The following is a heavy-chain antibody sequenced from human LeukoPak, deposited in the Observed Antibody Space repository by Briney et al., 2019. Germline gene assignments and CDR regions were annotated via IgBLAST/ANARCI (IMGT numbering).Heavy chain of an antibody. D-gene: IGHD4-23*01. V-gene: IGHV1-46*01. CDR3: ARATVGLY. Sequence: ASVKVSCKASGYTFTSYSMHWVRQAPGQGLEWMGLINPNIDSSTYAQEFQGRVTMTSDTSTSTVYMELSSLRSEDTAIYYCARATVGLYWGQGTLVTVSS. J-gene: IGHJ4*02. CDR2: INPNIDSS. CDR1: GYTFTSYS.